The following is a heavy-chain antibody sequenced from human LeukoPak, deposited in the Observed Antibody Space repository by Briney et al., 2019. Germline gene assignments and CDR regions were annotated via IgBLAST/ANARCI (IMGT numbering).Heavy chain of an antibody. J-gene: IGHJ6*02. CDR2: IYDSGST. D-gene: IGHD5/OR15-5a*01. Sequence: SETLSLTCTVSGGSIRSYFWSWIRQPSGKGLEWIGYIYDSGSTHYNPSLKSRVTISVDTSKNQLSLRLSSVTAADTAVYYCARHFSTISYYYGMDVWGQGTTVTVSS. CDR3: ARHFSTISYYYGMDV. V-gene: IGHV4-59*08. CDR1: GGSIRSYF.